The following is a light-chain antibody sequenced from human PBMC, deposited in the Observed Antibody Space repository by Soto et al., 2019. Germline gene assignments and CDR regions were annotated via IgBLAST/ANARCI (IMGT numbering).Light chain of an antibody. Sequence: IPMTQSPSSLSASIGDRVTMACRFSESISVWVAWYQQKPGKAPKFLIYDASTLQSGIPSRFSGSGSGTEFTLTISNLQPDDFATYYCQQYNRFSPRTFGQGTKVDIK. CDR2: DAS. J-gene: IGKJ1*01. CDR1: ESISVW. CDR3: QQYNRFSPRT. V-gene: IGKV1-5*01.